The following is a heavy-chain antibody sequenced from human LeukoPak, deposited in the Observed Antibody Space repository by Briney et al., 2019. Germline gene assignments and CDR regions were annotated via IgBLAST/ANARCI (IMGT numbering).Heavy chain of an antibody. V-gene: IGHV1-2*02. Sequence: GASVKVSCKASGYTFTGYYMHWVRQAPGQGLEWMGWINPNSGGTNYAQKFQGRVTMTRDTSISTAYMELSRLRSVDTAVYYCARIRFLEWLLYYDYWGQGTLVTVSS. J-gene: IGHJ4*02. CDR3: ARIRFLEWLLYYDY. D-gene: IGHD3-3*01. CDR1: GYTFTGYY. CDR2: INPNSGGT.